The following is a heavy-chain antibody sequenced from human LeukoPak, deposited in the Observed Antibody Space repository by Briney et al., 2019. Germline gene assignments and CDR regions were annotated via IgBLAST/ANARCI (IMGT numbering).Heavy chain of an antibody. Sequence: GASVKVSCKASGGTFSSYAISWVRQAPGQGLEWMGGIIPTFGTANYAQKFQGRVTITADKSTSTAYMELSSLRSEDTAVYYCAARPGIAAAGTYSIWFDPWGQGTLVTVSS. CDR1: GGTFSSYA. V-gene: IGHV1-69*06. D-gene: IGHD6-13*01. CDR2: IIPTFGTA. CDR3: AARPGIAAAGTYSIWFDP. J-gene: IGHJ5*02.